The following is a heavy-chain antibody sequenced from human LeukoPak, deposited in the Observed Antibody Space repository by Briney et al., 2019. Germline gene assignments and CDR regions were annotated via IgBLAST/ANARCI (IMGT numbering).Heavy chain of an antibody. V-gene: IGHV4-34*01. J-gene: IGHJ3*02. D-gene: IGHD3-22*01. CDR3: AGGGDSSGYYLQDAFDI. CDR2: INHSGST. Sequence: SETLSLTCAVYGGSFSGYYWSWIRQPPGEGLEWIGEINHSGSTNYNPSLKSRVTMLVDMSKNQFSLKLSSVTAADTAVYYCAGGGDSSGYYLQDAFDIWGQGTMVTVSS. CDR1: GGSFSGYY.